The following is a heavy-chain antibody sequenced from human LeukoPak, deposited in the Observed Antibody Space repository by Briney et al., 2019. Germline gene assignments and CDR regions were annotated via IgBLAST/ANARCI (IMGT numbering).Heavy chain of an antibody. V-gene: IGHV3-23*01. CDR1: GFTFSSFA. Sequence: GGSLRLTCAASGFTFSSFALSWVRQAPGRGLEWVSSINGNGGSTYYADSVNGRFTISRDNSKNTLYLQMNRLRDEDTAVYYWANRRAGGRAFDHWGQRTLVTV. D-gene: IGHD2-15*01. J-gene: IGHJ4*02. CDR2: INGNGGST. CDR3: ANRRAGGRAFDH.